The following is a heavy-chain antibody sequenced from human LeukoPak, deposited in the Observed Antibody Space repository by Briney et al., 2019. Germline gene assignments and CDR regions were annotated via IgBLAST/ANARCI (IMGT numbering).Heavy chain of an antibody. CDR2: INHSGST. J-gene: IGHJ3*02. CDR3: ARAEPYYDFWSGYHSDAFDI. CDR1: GGSFTGYY. V-gene: IGHV4-34*01. Sequence: SQTLSLTCAVYGGSFTGYYWSWIPQPPGKGLEWIGEINHSGSTNYNPSLKSRVTISVDTSKNQFSLRLSSVTAADTAVYYCARAEPYYDFWSGYHSDAFDIRGQGTMVTVSS. D-gene: IGHD3-3*01.